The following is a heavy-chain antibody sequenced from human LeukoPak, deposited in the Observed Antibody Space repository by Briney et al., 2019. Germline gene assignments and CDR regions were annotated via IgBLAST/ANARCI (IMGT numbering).Heavy chain of an antibody. V-gene: IGHV3-66*01. CDR1: GFNVITNY. CDR2: ISRGADT. CDR3: VKEAPGTTIYY. Sequence: PGGSLRLSCAASGFNVITNYMSWVRQAPGEGLEWVSVISRGADTYYADSVKGRFTISRDSSTNTVYLQMDRLRAEDTAVYFCVKEAPGTTIYYWGQGTLVTVSS. D-gene: IGHD4-11*01. J-gene: IGHJ4*02.